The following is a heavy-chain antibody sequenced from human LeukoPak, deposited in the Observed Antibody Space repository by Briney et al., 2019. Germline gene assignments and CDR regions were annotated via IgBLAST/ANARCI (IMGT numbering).Heavy chain of an antibody. V-gene: IGHV3-30*02. CDR3: ASSRGYQLLYGEDFDY. D-gene: IGHD2-2*02. J-gene: IGHJ4*02. Sequence: QTGGSLRLSCAASGFTFSSYGMHWVRQAPGKGLEWVAFIRYDGSNKYYADSVKGRFTISRDNSKNTLYLQMNSLRAEDTAVYYCASSRGYQLLYGEDFDYWGQGTLVTVSS. CDR2: IRYDGSNK. CDR1: GFTFSSYG.